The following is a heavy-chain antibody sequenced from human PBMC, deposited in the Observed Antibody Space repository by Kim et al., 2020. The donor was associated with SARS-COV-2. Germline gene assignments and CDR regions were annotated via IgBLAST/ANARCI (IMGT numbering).Heavy chain of an antibody. D-gene: IGHD2-2*01. V-gene: IGHV4-39*01. CDR2: FYYSGST. Sequence: SETLSLTCTVSGGSISSSSYYWGWIRQPPGKGLEWIGCFYYSGSTYYNPSLKSRVTISVDTSKNQFSLKLSSVTAADTAVYYCASHSRIVVVAAAILAWGQGTLVTVSS. CDR1: GGSISSSSYY. J-gene: IGHJ4*02. CDR3: ASHSRIVVVAAAILA.